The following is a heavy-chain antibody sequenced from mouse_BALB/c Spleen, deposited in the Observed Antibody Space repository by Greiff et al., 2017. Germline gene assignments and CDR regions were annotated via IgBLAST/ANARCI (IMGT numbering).Heavy chain of an antibody. V-gene: IGHV1-9*01. J-gene: IGHJ3*01. CDR3: ARRYYGSSFAY. D-gene: IGHD1-2*01. CDR2: ILPGSGST. Sequence: QVQLQQSGAELMKPGASVKISCKATGYTFSSYWIEWVKQRPGHGLEWIGEILPGSGSTNYNEKFKGKATFTADTSSNTAYMQLSSLTSEDSAVYYCARRYYGSSFAYWGQGTLVTVSA. CDR1: GYTFSSYW.